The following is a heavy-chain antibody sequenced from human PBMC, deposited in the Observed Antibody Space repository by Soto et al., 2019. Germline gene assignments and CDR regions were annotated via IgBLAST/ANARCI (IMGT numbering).Heavy chain of an antibody. D-gene: IGHD3-10*01. CDR2: IWYDGSNK. V-gene: IGHV3-33*01. J-gene: IGHJ6*02. CDR1: GFTFSSYG. Sequence: QVQLVESGGGVVQPGRSLRLSCVASGFTFSSYGMHWVRQAPGKGLEWVAVIWYDGSNKYFADSVKGRFTISRDNSKNTLYLQMNSLRAEDTAVYYCARDNMVRGYYYGMDVWGQGTTVTVSS. CDR3: ARDNMVRGYYYGMDV.